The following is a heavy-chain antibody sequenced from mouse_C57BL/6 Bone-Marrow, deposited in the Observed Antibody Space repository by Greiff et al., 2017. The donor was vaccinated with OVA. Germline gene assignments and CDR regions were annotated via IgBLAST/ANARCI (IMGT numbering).Heavy chain of an antibody. J-gene: IGHJ2*01. V-gene: IGHV1-19*01. CDR3: ARGYYGSSYGY. CDR1: GYTFTDYY. D-gene: IGHD1-1*01. Sequence: VQLQQSGPVLVKPGASVKMSCKASGYTFTDYYMNWVKQSHGKSLEWIGVINPYNGGTSYNQKFKGKATLTVDKSSSTAYMELNSLTSEDSAVYYCARGYYGSSYGYWGQGTTLTVSS. CDR2: INPYNGGT.